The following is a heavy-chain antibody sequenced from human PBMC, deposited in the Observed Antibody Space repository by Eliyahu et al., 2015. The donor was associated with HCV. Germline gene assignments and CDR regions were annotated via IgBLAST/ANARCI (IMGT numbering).Heavy chain of an antibody. Sequence: EVQLLESGGGLVQPGGSLRLSCAASGFTFSSYAMSWVRQAPGKGLEWVSAISGSGGSTYYADSVKGRFTISRDNSKNTLYLQMNSLRAEDTAVYYCARTYYYGSGSYPSDYWGQGTLVTVSS. J-gene: IGHJ4*02. D-gene: IGHD3-10*01. CDR2: ISGSGGST. CDR3: ARTYYYGSGSYPSDY. V-gene: IGHV3-23*01. CDR1: GFTFSSYA.